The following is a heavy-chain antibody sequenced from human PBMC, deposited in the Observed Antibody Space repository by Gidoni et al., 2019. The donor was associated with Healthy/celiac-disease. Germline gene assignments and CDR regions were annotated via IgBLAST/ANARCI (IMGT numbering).Heavy chain of an antibody. V-gene: IGHV3-33*01. CDR2: IWYDGSNK. CDR1: TFSSYG. J-gene: IGHJ4*02. D-gene: IGHD3-22*01. CDR3: ARGGSYYDSSGYYYDY. Sequence: TFSSYGMHWVRQAPGKGLEWVAVIWYDGSNKYYADSVKGRFTISRDNSKNTLYLQMNSLRAEDTAVYYCARGGSYYDSSGYYYDYWGQGTLVTVSS.